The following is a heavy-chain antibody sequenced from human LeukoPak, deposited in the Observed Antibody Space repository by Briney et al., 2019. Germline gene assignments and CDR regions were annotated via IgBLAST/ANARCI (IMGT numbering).Heavy chain of an antibody. CDR2: ITSSGDGT. CDR1: GFTFSIYA. Sequence: GGSLRLSCAASGFTFSIYAMSWVRQAPGKGLQWVSSITSSGDGTYYADSVKGRFTISRDNSENMLYLQMNSLRVEDTAVYSCAKDRPNYYGSNGHYYRRDGDYWGQGTLVTVSS. D-gene: IGHD3-22*01. V-gene: IGHV3-23*01. CDR3: AKDRPNYYGSNGHYYRRDGDY. J-gene: IGHJ4*02.